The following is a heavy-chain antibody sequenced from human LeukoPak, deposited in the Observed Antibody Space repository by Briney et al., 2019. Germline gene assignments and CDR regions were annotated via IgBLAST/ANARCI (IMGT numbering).Heavy chain of an antibody. V-gene: IGHV5-51*01. CDR3: ARPRTIYYGDYVGYFDY. Sequence: GESLQISCQGSGYSFTSYWIGWVRQMPGKGLEWMGIIYPGDSDTRYSPSFQGQVTISADKSISTAYLQWSSLKASDTAMYYCARPRTIYYGDYVGYFDYWGQGTLVTVSS. CDR1: GYSFTSYW. J-gene: IGHJ4*02. D-gene: IGHD4-17*01. CDR2: IYPGDSDT.